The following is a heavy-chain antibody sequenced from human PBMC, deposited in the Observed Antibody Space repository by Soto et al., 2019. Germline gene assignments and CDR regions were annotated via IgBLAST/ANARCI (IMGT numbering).Heavy chain of an antibody. D-gene: IGHD5-12*01. CDR1: GGSISSSSYY. Sequence: SETLSLTCTVSGGSISSSSYYWGWIRQPPGKGLEWIGSIYYSGSTYYNPSLKSRVTISVDTSKNQFSLKLSSVTAADTAVYYCARRGMVATPFDYWGQGTLVTVSS. J-gene: IGHJ4*02. CDR3: ARRGMVATPFDY. V-gene: IGHV4-39*01. CDR2: IYYSGST.